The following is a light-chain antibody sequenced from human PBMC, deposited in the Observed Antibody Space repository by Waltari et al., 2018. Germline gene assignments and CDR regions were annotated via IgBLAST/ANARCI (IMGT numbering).Light chain of an antibody. CDR1: QSVSSY. Sequence: IVLTQSPATLSLSPGERATFSCRASQSVSSYLAWYQQKPGQAPRLLIYDASNRATGIPARFSGSGSGTDFTLTISSLEPEDFAVYYCLQRNSWPLTFGGGTKVEIK. J-gene: IGKJ4*01. CDR3: LQRNSWPLT. V-gene: IGKV3-11*01. CDR2: DAS.